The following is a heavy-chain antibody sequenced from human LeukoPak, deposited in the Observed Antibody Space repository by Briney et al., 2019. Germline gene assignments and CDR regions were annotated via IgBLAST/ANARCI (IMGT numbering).Heavy chain of an antibody. CDR2: VYDTGTT. CDR3: ARTVGITMVRGVIWWFDP. D-gene: IGHD3-10*01. Sequence: ASETLSLTCTVSGGSISRYYWSWIRQPPGKGLEWFGYVYDTGTTNYNPSLKSRVTISVDTSKNQFSLKLSSVTAADTAVYYCARTVGITMVRGVIWWFDPWGQGTLVTVSS. CDR1: GGSISRYY. V-gene: IGHV4-59*01. J-gene: IGHJ5*02.